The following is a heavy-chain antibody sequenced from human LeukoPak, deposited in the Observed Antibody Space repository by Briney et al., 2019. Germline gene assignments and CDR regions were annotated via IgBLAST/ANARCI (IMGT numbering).Heavy chain of an antibody. Sequence: PGGSLRLSCAASGFTFSIYEMNWVRQAPGKGLEWVSYISSSGRTIYYADSVKGRFTISRDNSKNTLYLQVNSLRAEDTAVYYCAKENRERDFDYWGQGTLVTVSS. CDR2: ISSSGRTI. CDR3: AKENRERDFDY. J-gene: IGHJ4*02. CDR1: GFTFSIYE. V-gene: IGHV3-48*03. D-gene: IGHD5-24*01.